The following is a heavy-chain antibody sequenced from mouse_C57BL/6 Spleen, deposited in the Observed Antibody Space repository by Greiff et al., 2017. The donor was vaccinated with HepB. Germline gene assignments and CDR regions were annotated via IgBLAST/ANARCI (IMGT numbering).Heavy chain of an antibody. D-gene: IGHD1-1*01. Sequence: QVQLQQPGAELVRPGSSVKLSCKASGYTFTSYWMHWVKQRPIQGLEWIGNIDPSDSETHYNQKFKDKATLTVDKSSSTAYMQLSRLTSEDSAVYYCARWDYGSSYVGYFDYWGQGTTLTVSS. CDR1: GYTFTSYW. CDR2: IDPSDSET. CDR3: ARWDYGSSYVGYFDY. V-gene: IGHV1-52*01. J-gene: IGHJ2*01.